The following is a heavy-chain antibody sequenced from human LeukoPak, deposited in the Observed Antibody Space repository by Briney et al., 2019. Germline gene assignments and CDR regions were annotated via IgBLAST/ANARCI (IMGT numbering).Heavy chain of an antibody. J-gene: IGHJ4*02. Sequence: PGGSLRLSCAASGFTFSGYAMSWVRQAPGKGLEWVSTISGGGGTYYADSVKGRFTTSRDNFKNTLHLQMNSLRAEDTAVYYCVKNYGYGSGSYYPDYWGQGTLVTVSS. CDR3: VKNYGYGSGSYYPDY. CDR2: ISGGGGT. CDR1: GFTFSGYA. D-gene: IGHD3-10*01. V-gene: IGHV3-23*01.